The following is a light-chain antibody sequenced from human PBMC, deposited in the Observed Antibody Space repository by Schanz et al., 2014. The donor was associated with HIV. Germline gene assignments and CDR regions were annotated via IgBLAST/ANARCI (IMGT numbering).Light chain of an antibody. V-gene: IGLV1-44*01. CDR3: GTWDDSLNGWV. Sequence: QTVVTQPPSASGTPGQRVTISCSGSSSNFRSNAVNWYQQLPGTAPKLVIYNTYHRPSGVPDRFSGSQSGTSASLAISGLQSEDEADYYCGTWDDSLNGWVFGGGTKLTVL. J-gene: IGLJ3*02. CDR2: NTY. CDR1: SSNFRSNA.